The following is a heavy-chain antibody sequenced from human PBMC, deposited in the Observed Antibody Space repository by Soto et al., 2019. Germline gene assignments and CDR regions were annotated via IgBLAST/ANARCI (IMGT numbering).Heavy chain of an antibody. CDR1: GYTFTSYG. V-gene: IGHV1-18*01. Sequence: ASVKVSCKASGYTFTSYGISWVRQAPGQGLEWMGWISAYNGNTNYAQKFQGRVSLTWDTSLNTAYMELSSLMSEDTAVYYCARPPGYISDWYYFDLWGQGTQVTVSS. D-gene: IGHD3-9*01. CDR2: ISAYNGNT. CDR3: ARPPGYISDWYYFDL. J-gene: IGHJ4*02.